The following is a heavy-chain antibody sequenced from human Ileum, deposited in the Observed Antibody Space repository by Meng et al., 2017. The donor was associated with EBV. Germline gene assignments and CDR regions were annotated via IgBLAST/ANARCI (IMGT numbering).Heavy chain of an antibody. CDR1: GVSISSGIHH. CDR2: IYYSGGT. J-gene: IGHJ5*02. D-gene: IGHD2-8*02. Sequence: QVQLQESGPGLVKPLXXLSLTCXVSGVSISSGIHHWSWIRQAPGTGLEWIGSIYYSGGTFYNSSLKSRITISVDTSKNQFSLKMNSVTAADTAAYYCARLRFAGGNPFDRWGQGTLVTVSS. CDR3: ARLRFAGGNPFDR. V-gene: IGHV4-39*01.